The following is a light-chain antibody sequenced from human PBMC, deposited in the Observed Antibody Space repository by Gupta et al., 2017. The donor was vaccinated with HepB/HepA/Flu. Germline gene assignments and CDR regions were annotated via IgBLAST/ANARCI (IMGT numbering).Light chain of an antibody. Sequence: EIVLTQSPATLSLSPGERATLSCGASQSVSSSYLAWYQQKPGLAPRLLIYDASSRATGIPVRFSGSGSGTDFTLTISRLEPEDFAVYYCQQYGSSPGTFGGGTKVEIK. V-gene: IGKV3D-20*01. CDR3: QQYGSSPGT. CDR2: DAS. CDR1: QSVSSSY. J-gene: IGKJ4*01.